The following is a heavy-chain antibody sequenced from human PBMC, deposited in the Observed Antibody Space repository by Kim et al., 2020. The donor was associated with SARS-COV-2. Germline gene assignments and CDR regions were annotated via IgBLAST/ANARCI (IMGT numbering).Heavy chain of an antibody. Sequence: GGSLRLSCAASGFTFSSYAMHWVRQAPGKGLEWVAVISYDGSNKYYADSVKGRFTISRDNSKNTLYLQMNSLRAEDTAVYYCARVGYSSSWYSVEYYYYYYGVDVGGRGTRVTVSS. D-gene: IGHD6-13*01. V-gene: IGHV3-30*04. J-gene: IGHJ6*02. CDR2: ISYDGSNK. CDR3: ARVGYSSSWYSVEYYYYYYGVDV. CDR1: GFTFSSYA.